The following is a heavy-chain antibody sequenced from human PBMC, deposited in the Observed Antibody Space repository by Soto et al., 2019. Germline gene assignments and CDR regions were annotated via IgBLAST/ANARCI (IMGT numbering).Heavy chain of an antibody. CDR1: GGSISSSNW. CDR2: IYHSGST. Sequence: SETLSLTCAVSGGSISSSNWWSWVRRPPGKGLEWIGEIYHSGSTDYNPSLKSRVTISVDKSKNQFSLKLSSVTAADTAVYYCARELAVYAIGYYYYGMDVWGQGTTVTVSS. V-gene: IGHV4-4*02. CDR3: ARELAVYAIGYYYYGMDV. D-gene: IGHD2-8*02. J-gene: IGHJ6*02.